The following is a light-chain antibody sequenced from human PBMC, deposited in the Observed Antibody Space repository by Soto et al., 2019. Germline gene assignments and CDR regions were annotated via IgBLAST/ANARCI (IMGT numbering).Light chain of an antibody. J-gene: IGLJ1*01. CDR3: SSYTSSSTSYV. CDR1: SSDVGGYIY. V-gene: IGLV2-14*01. Sequence: QSVLTQPASVSGSPGQSITISCTGTSSDVGGYIYVSWYQQHPGKAPKLMIYDVSNRPSGVSNRFSGSKSGNTASLTISGLQAEDEADYYCSSYTSSSTSYVFGTGTKLTVL. CDR2: DVS.